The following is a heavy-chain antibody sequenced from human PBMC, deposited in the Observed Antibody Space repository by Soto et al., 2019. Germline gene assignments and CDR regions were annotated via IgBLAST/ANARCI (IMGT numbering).Heavy chain of an antibody. V-gene: IGHV1-2*02. CDR2: IDPNSGGT. D-gene: IGHD3-22*01. CDR3: ARETPYDSSGYHSWGYYYYGMAV. CDR1: GYTFTGYY. J-gene: IGHJ6*02. Sequence: ASVKVSCKASGYTFTGYYMHWVRQAPGQGLEWMGWIDPNSGGTNYAQKFQGRVTMTRDTSISTAYMELSRLRSDDKAVYYCARETPYDSSGYHSWGYYYYGMAVWGQGTTV.